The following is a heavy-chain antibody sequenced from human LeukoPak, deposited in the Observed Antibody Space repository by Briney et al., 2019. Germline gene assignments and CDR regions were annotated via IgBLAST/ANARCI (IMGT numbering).Heavy chain of an antibody. CDR1: GFTFDDYA. CDR2: ISWNSGSI. CDR3: AKDIRAAATYYYYGMDV. J-gene: IGHJ6*02. Sequence: SLRLSCAASGFTFDDYAMHWVRQAPGKGLEWVSGISWNSGSIGYADSVKGRFTISRDNAKNSLYLQMNSLRAEDTALYYCAKDIRAAATYYYYGMDVWGQGTTVTVSS. V-gene: IGHV3-9*01. D-gene: IGHD6-13*01.